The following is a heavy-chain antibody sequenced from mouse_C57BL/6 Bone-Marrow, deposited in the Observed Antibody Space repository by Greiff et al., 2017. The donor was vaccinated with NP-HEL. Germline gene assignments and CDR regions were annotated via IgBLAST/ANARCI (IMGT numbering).Heavy chain of an antibody. CDR1: GYTFTSYW. D-gene: IGHD2-4*01. J-gene: IGHJ2*01. V-gene: IGHV1-69*01. CDR3: ARSLIYYDYSFDY. CDR2: IDPSDSYT. Sequence: QVQLKQPGAELVMPGASVKLSCKASGYTFTSYWMHWVKQRPGQGLEWIGEIDPSDSYTNYNQKFKGKSTLTVDKSSSTAYMQLSSLTSEDSAVYYCARSLIYYDYSFDYWGQGTTLTVSS.